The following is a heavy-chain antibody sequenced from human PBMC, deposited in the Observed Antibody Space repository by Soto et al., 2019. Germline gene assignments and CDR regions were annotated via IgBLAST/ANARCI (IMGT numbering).Heavy chain of an antibody. J-gene: IGHJ3*02. CDR3: ARTDWNYGTGVFDI. Sequence: QVQLVESGGGVVQPGRSLRLSCAASGFSFSTYGMYWVRQAPAGGLEWVALVWYDGSKEYYADSVKCRFTISRDNSKNTLYLQMNSLRAADTAVYFCARTDWNYGTGVFDIWGQGTMVTVSS. CDR2: VWYDGSKE. D-gene: IGHD1-7*01. CDR1: GFSFSTYG. V-gene: IGHV3-33*01.